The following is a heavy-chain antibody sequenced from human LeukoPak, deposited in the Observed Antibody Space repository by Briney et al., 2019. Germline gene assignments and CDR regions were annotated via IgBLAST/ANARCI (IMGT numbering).Heavy chain of an antibody. CDR2: INHSGST. V-gene: IGHV4-34*01. J-gene: IGHJ5*02. Sequence: SETLSLACAVYGGSFSRYYWSWIRQPPGKGLEWIGEINHSGSTNYNPSLKSRVTISVDTSKNQFSLKLSSVTAADTAVYYSARGRDGAGWFDPWGQGTLVTVSS. D-gene: IGHD1-26*01. CDR1: GGSFSRYY. CDR3: ARGRDGAGWFDP.